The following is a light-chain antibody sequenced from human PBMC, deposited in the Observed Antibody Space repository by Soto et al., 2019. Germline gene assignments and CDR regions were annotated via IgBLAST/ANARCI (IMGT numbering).Light chain of an antibody. CDR2: DVS. J-gene: IGLJ2*01. CDR1: SSDVGGYNF. Sequence: QSALTQPASVSGSPGQSITISCTGTSSDVGGYNFVSWHQQHPGKAPKLMIYDVSNRPSGVSNRFSGSKSGNTASLTISGLQAEDEADYYCGSYTSSNTLVFGGGTKLTVL. V-gene: IGLV2-14*01. CDR3: GSYTSSNTLV.